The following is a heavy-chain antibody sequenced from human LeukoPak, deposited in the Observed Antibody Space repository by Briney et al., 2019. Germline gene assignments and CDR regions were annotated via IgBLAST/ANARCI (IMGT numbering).Heavy chain of an antibody. V-gene: IGHV4-59*08. CDR3: ARRTAKSPNYFDY. D-gene: IGHD1-1*01. Sequence: SETLSLTCTVSGDSISSYYWTWIRQPPGKGLDWIGYIYYSWNTNYNPSLKSRVTIPLDTSKNQFSLKLASVTGADTAMYYCARRTAKSPNYFDYWGEGALVTVSA. CDR2: IYYSWNT. CDR1: GDSISSYY. J-gene: IGHJ4*02.